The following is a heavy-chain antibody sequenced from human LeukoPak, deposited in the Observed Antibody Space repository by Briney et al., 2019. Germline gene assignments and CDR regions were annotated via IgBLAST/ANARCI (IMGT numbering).Heavy chain of an antibody. Sequence: GRSLRLSCAASGFTFSSYAMHWVRQAPGKGLEWVAVISYDGSNKYYADSVKGRFTISRDNSKNTLYLQMNSLRAEDTAVYYCARCPRYYYGSGSYYLDYWGQGTLVTVSS. D-gene: IGHD3-10*01. J-gene: IGHJ4*02. CDR2: ISYDGSNK. CDR1: GFTFSSYA. V-gene: IGHV3-30-3*01. CDR3: ARCPRYYYGSGSYYLDY.